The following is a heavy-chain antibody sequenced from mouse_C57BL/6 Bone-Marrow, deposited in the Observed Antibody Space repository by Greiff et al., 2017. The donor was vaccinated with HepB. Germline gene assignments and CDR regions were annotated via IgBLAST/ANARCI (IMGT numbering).Heavy chain of an antibody. V-gene: IGHV1-58*01. CDR1: GYTFTSSG. CDR3: ARERYGNAMDY. Sequence: VQLQQSGAELVRPGSSVKMSCKTSGYTFTSSGINWVKQRPGQGLEWIGFIYTGNGYTEYNEKFKGKATLTSDTSSTTAYMQLSSLTSEDSAIYFCARERYGNAMDYWGQGTSVTVSS. D-gene: IGHD1-1*01. J-gene: IGHJ4*01. CDR2: IYTGNGYT.